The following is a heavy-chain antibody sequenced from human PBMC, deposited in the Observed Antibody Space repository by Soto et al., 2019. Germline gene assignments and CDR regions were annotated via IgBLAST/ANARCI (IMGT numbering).Heavy chain of an antibody. CDR2: IIPRSATS. CDR1: GDTFSTYT. Sequence: SVKVSCKASGDTFSTYTITWVRQAPGQGLEWMGGIIPRSATSNYAQKFQSRVTITADESTSTAYMELSSLRSEDTAVYYCAREGLVLVPTTINSDYNFYAMDVWGQGTTVTVSS. D-gene: IGHD2-2*02. V-gene: IGHV1-69*13. J-gene: IGHJ6*02. CDR3: AREGLVLVPTTINSDYNFYAMDV.